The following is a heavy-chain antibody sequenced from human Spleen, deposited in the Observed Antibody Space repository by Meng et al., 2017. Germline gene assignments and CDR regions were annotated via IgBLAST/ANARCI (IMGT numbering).Heavy chain of an antibody. Sequence: SCTVSGGSLSSGGYYWSWIRQRPGMGLEWIGYIYYSGSAYYNPSLKSRLTISVDTSKNQFSLSLYSVTAADTAVYYCARGAYYGSGSYGTFDYWGQGTLVTVSS. J-gene: IGHJ4*02. CDR3: ARGAYYGSGSYGTFDY. CDR1: GGSLSSGGYY. CDR2: IYYSGSA. D-gene: IGHD3-10*01. V-gene: IGHV4-31*02.